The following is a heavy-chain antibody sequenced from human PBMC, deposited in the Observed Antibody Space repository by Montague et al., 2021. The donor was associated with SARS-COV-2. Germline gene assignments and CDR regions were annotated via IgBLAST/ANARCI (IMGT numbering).Heavy chain of an antibody. CDR2: ISSSGGI. Sequence: SETLSLTCTVSGSIIGYYCTWIRQSAGKGLEWIGRISSSGGIDYXTSLPSRVTMSLDTSKIQLSLKLLSVTAADTAVYYCSRQYIGYNRRFDYWGQGALVTVSS. V-gene: IGHV4-4*07. J-gene: IGHJ4*02. CDR1: GSIIGYY. CDR3: SRQYIGYNRRFDY. D-gene: IGHD5-12*01.